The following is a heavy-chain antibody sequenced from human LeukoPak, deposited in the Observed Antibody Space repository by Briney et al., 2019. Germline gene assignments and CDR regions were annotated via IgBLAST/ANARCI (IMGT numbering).Heavy chain of an antibody. Sequence: GGSLRLSCAASGFTFSGSAMHWVRQASGKGLEWVGRIRSKANSYATAYAASVKGRFTISRDDSKNTAYLQMNSLKTEDTAVYYCTSRAGYYGDYYYYMDVWGKGTTVTISS. CDR3: TSRAGYYGDYYYYMDV. CDR2: IRSKANSYAT. CDR1: GFTFSGSA. V-gene: IGHV3-73*01. D-gene: IGHD4-17*01. J-gene: IGHJ6*03.